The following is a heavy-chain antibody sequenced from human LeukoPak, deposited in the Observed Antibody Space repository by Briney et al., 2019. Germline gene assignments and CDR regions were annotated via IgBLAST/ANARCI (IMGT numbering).Heavy chain of an antibody. J-gene: IGHJ4*02. CDR1: GFTVSSNY. CDR2: IYSGGNT. CDR3: ATETGSSALSFDY. V-gene: IGHV3-53*01. Sequence: GGSLRLSCAGSGFTVSSNYMSWVRQAPGKGLEWVSVIYSGGNTYYADSVKGRFTISRDNSKNTVYLQMNSLRVEDKAVYYCATETGSSALSFDYWGRGTLVTVSS. D-gene: IGHD3-10*01.